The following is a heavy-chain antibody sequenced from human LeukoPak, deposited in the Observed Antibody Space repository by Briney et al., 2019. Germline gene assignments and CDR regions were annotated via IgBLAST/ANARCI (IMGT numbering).Heavy chain of an antibody. CDR1: GFTFSSYA. Sequence: GGSLRLSCAASGFTFSSYAMSWVRQAPGKGLEWVSAISGSGGSTYYADSVKGRFTISRDNSKNTLYLQMNSLRAEDTAVYYCVRSLAVDGTRAYWGQGTLVAVSS. CDR2: ISGSGGST. J-gene: IGHJ1*01. CDR3: VRSLAVDGTRAY. V-gene: IGHV3-23*01. D-gene: IGHD6-19*01.